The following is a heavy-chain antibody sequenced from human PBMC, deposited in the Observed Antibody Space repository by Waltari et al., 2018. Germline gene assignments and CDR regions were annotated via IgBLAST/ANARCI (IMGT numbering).Heavy chain of an antibody. CDR3: ARERVVVVIMGDHDAFDI. V-gene: IGHV4-61*09. Sequence: QVQLQESGPGLVKPSQTLSLTCTVSGGSISSGSYYWSWIRQPAGKGLEWIGYSYTSGSTNYNPALKSRVTISVDTSKNQFSLKLSSVTAADTAVYYCARERVVVVIMGDHDAFDIWGQGTMVTVSS. D-gene: IGHD3-22*01. CDR2: SYTSGST. CDR1: GGSISSGSYY. J-gene: IGHJ3*02.